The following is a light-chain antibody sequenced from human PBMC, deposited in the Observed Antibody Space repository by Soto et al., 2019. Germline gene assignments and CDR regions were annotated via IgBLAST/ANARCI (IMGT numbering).Light chain of an antibody. J-gene: IGLJ1*01. CDR2: EVT. V-gene: IGLV2-14*01. Sequence: QSVLTQPASVSGSPGPSITLSCIGTSSDIGAYNYVSWYQQHPGKVPKLMIYEVTNRPSGLSNRFSGSKSGNTASLTISGLQAEDEAEYFCSSYSSSSTLYVFGTGTKLTVL. CDR1: SSDIGAYNY. CDR3: SSYSSSSTLYV.